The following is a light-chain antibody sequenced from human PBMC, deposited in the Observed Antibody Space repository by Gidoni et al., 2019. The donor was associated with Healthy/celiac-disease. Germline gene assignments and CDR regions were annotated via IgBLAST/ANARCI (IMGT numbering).Light chain of an antibody. CDR1: QGISSY. CDR2: AAA. CDR3: QQLNSYPPNT. Sequence: DIQLTQSPSFLSASVGDRVTITCRASQGISSYLAWYQQKPGKAHKLLIYAAATLQSGVPSRFSGSGSGTEFTLTISSLQPEDFATYYCQQLNSYPPNTFGQGTKLEIK. J-gene: IGKJ2*01. V-gene: IGKV1-9*01.